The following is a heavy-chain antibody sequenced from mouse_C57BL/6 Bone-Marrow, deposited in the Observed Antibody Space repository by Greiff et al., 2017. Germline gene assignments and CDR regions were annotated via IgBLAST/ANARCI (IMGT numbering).Heavy chain of an antibody. CDR3: ARGGLRAMDY. CDR2: ISPRSGNT. CDR1: GYTFTSYG. Sequence: QVQLKESGAELARPGASVKLSCKASGYTFTSYGISWVKQRTGQGLEWIGEISPRSGNTYYNEKFKGKATLTADKSSSTAYMELRSLTSEDSAVYFCARGGLRAMDYWGQGTSVTVSS. V-gene: IGHV1-81*01. D-gene: IGHD2-4*01. J-gene: IGHJ4*01.